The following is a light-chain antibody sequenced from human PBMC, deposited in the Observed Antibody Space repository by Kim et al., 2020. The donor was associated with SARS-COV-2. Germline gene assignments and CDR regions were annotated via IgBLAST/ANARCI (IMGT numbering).Light chain of an antibody. CDR3: QSYDSSNWV. Sequence: GTTVTISCTRSSGGIASNYVQWYQQRPGSAPTTVIYEDNQRPSGVPDRFSGSIDSSSNSASLTISGLKTEDEADYYCQSYDSSNWVFGGGTQLTVL. CDR1: SGGIASNY. CDR2: EDN. V-gene: IGLV6-57*03. J-gene: IGLJ3*02.